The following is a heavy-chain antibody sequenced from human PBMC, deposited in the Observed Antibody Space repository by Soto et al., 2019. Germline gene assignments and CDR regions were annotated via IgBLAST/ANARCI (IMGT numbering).Heavy chain of an antibody. J-gene: IGHJ6*02. CDR3: ARLSPIRPYYYYYGMDV. CDR2: IYYSGST. Sequence: PSETLSLTCTVSGCSISSSSYYWGWIRQPPGKGLEWIGSIYYSGSTYYNPSLKSRVTISVDTSKNQFSLKLSSVTAADTAVYYCARLSPIRPYYYYYGMDVWGQGTTVTVSS. CDR1: GCSISSSSYY. V-gene: IGHV4-39*01.